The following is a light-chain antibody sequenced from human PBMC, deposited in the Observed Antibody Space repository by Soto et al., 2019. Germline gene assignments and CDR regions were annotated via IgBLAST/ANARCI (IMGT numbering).Light chain of an antibody. CDR2: DAS. CDR3: QQYNGFLGT. J-gene: IGKJ1*01. CDR1: QSISSW. Sequence: DIQMTQSPSTLSASVGDRVTITCRASQSISSWLAWYQQKPGKAPKLLIYDASSLESGVPSRFSGSGSGTECTLPIRRLQLDYFATYSCQQYNGFLGTCAQGPRVDIK. V-gene: IGKV1-5*01.